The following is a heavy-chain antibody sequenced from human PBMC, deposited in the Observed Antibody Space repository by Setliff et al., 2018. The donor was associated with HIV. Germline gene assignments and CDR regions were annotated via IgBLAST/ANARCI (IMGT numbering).Heavy chain of an antibody. Sequence: PGESLKISCLSSGFTFGDYPMSWVRQAPGKGLEWVGFIGSKARGATTEYAASVEGRFTISRDDSKSIAYLQMNSLKTEDTAVYYCTRAYYNFWSGLHKYYYYYMDVWGKGTTVTVSS. D-gene: IGHD3-3*01. CDR2: IGSKARGATT. J-gene: IGHJ6*03. CDR1: GFTFGDYP. V-gene: IGHV3-49*04. CDR3: TRAYYNFWSGLHKYYYYYMDV.